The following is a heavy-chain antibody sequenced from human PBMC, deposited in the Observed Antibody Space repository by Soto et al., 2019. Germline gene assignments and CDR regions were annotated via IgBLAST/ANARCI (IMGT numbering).Heavy chain of an antibody. D-gene: IGHD1-20*01. CDR2: ISGSGGST. V-gene: IGHV3-23*01. Sequence: GGSLRLSCAASGFTFSSYAMSWVRQAPGKGLEWVSAISGSGGSTYYADSVKGRFTISRDNSKNTLYLQMNSLRAEDTAVYYCANAYIFPFMNAQNYFDYWGQGTLVTVSS. CDR1: GFTFSSYA. J-gene: IGHJ4*02. CDR3: ANAYIFPFMNAQNYFDY.